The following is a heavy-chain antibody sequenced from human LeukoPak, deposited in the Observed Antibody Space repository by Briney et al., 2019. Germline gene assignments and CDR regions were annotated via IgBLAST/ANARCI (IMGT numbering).Heavy chain of an antibody. D-gene: IGHD2-21*02. CDR2: IIPIFGTA. Sequence: SVKVSCKASGGTFSSYAISWVRQAPGQGLEWMGGIIPIFGTANYAQKFQGRVTITTDESTSTAYMELSSLRSEDTAVYYCASLAYCGGDCYSIFDYWGQGTLVTVSS. V-gene: IGHV1-69*05. CDR3: ASLAYCGGDCYSIFDY. J-gene: IGHJ4*02. CDR1: GGTFSSYA.